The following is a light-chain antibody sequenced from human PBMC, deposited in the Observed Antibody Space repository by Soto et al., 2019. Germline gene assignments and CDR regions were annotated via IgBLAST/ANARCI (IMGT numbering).Light chain of an antibody. CDR2: SNN. CDR1: SSNIGSNT. V-gene: IGLV1-44*01. Sequence: QSVLTQPPSASGTPGQRVTISCSGSSSNIGSNTVNWYQQLPGTAPKLLIYSNNQRPSGVPDRFSGSKSGTSASLAISGLQFEDEADFYCAAWDDSLNVPVYVFGTGTKLTVL. CDR3: AAWDDSLNVPVYV. J-gene: IGLJ1*01.